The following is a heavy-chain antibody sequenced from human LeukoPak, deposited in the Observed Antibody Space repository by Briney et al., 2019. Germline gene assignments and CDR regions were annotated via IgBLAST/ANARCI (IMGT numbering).Heavy chain of an antibody. CDR1: GFSLSNYW. CDR3: ARETRGSYVPGLDS. D-gene: IGHD1-26*01. CDR2: IKLDGSEK. Sequence: GGSLRLSCAASGFSLSNYWISWVRQAPGKGLEWVANIKLDGSEKYYMNSVKGRFTISRDNAKSSLNLQMNSLRAEDTAVYYCARETRGSYVPGLDSWGQGTLVTVSS. V-gene: IGHV3-7*01. J-gene: IGHJ4*02.